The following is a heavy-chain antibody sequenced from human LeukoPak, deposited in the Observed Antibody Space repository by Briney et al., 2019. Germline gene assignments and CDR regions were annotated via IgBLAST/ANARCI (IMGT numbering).Heavy chain of an antibody. J-gene: IGHJ4*02. V-gene: IGHV4-59*01. Sequence: SETLSLTCTVSGGSISNYYWNWIRQPPGKGLEWIGYIYYSGTTNYNPSLKSRVSMSVDTSKNQFSLKLSSVTAADTAVYYCARRGVYGSGAFYLDYWGQGTLVTVSS. CDR2: IYYSGTT. D-gene: IGHD3-10*01. CDR3: ARRGVYGSGAFYLDY. CDR1: GGSISNYY.